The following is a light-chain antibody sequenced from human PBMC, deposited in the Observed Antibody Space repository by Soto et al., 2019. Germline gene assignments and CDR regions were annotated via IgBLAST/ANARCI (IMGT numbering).Light chain of an antibody. V-gene: IGKV2-28*01. CDR1: QSLLHSNGYNY. CDR3: MQALQTPPWT. J-gene: IGKJ2*02. Sequence: DIVMTQSPLSLPVTPGEPASISCRSSQSLLHSNGYNYLDWYLQKPGQSPQLLIYLGSNRASGGPDRFSGSVSGTDFTLKISRVEAEDVGVYYCMQALQTPPWTFGQGTKLEIK. CDR2: LGS.